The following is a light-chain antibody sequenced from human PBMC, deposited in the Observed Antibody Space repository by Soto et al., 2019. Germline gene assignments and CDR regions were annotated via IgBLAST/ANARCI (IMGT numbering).Light chain of an antibody. V-gene: IGLV2-14*01. J-gene: IGLJ3*02. CDR2: EVS. CDR1: SGDIGTYKY. Sequence: QSVLTRAASVSGSPGQSITISYTGASGDIGTYKYVCWFQHHPGKAPKLIIFEVSNRPSGISDRFSGFKTANTAYLTISGVQPEDEADYHCSSYTTIKTVVFGGGTKVNVL. CDR3: SSYTTIKTVV.